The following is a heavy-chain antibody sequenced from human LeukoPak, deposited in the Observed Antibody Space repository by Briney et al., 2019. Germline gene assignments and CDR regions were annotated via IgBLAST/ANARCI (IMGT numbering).Heavy chain of an antibody. CDR2: ISWNSGSI. D-gene: IGHD3-10*01. J-gene: IGHJ4*02. V-gene: IGHV3-9*01. CDR1: GCTFDDYS. Sequence: GRSLRLSCAASGCTFDDYSMHWVRQAPGKGLEWVSGISWNSGSIGYAASVKGRFTISRDNAKNSLYMQMNSLRAEETDLYYCAEESVHGSGSYLNYWGQRTLVTVPS. CDR3: AEESVHGSGSYLNY.